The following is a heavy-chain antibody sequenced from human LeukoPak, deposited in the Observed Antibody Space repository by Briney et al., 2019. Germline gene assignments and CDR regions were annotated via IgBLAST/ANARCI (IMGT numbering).Heavy chain of an antibody. CDR1: VYTFTTYD. D-gene: IGHD4-17*01. Sequence: PSVKVSCTASVYTFTTYDINWVRQATGQGLEWMGWMNYNSGNTGYAQKFQGRVTMTNNTYISTAYMELSSLRSEDTAVYCCVRGDYVRDYWGQGTLVTVSS. CDR2: MNYNSGNT. CDR3: VRGDYVRDY. J-gene: IGHJ4*02. V-gene: IGHV1-8*01.